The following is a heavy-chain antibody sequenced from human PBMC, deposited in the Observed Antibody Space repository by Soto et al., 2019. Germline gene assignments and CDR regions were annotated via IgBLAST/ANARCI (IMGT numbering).Heavy chain of an antibody. D-gene: IGHD4-4*01. V-gene: IGHV4-34*01. Sequence: KTSETLSLTCAVYGGSFSGYYWSWIRQPPGKGLEWIGEINHSGSTNYNPSLKSRVTISVDTSKNQFSLKLSSVTAADTAVYYCATRGYSNYVRYFDYWGQGTLVTVSS. CDR1: GGSFSGYY. CDR3: ATRGYSNYVRYFDY. J-gene: IGHJ4*02. CDR2: INHSGST.